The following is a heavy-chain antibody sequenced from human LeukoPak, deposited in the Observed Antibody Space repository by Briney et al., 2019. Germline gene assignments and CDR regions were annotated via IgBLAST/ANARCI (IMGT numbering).Heavy chain of an antibody. D-gene: IGHD3-22*01. V-gene: IGHV4-59*08. Sequence: SETLSLTCTVSGGSISSYYWSWIRQPPGKGLEWIGYIYYSGSTNYNPSLKSRVTISVDTSKNQFSLKLSSVTAADTAVYYCARLTDYYDSSGYSHDAFDIWGQGTMVTVSS. CDR1: GGSISSYY. CDR2: IYYSGST. J-gene: IGHJ3*02. CDR3: ARLTDYYDSSGYSHDAFDI.